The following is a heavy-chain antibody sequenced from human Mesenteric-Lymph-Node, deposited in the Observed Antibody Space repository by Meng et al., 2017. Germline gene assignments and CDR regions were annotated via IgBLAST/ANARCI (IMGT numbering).Heavy chain of an antibody. D-gene: IGHD4-23*01. CDR3: ARGYYGGNSDFDY. Sequence: QVQLVESGGGVAQPGRSLRLSCAASGFTFRSYGMHWVRQAPGKGLEWVAVIWSDGSNRYYADSVKGRFAISRDISKNTLILQMNSLRAEDTAVYYCARGYYGGNSDFDYWGQGTLVTVSS. CDR1: GFTFRSYG. J-gene: IGHJ4*02. V-gene: IGHV3-33*01. CDR2: IWSDGSNR.